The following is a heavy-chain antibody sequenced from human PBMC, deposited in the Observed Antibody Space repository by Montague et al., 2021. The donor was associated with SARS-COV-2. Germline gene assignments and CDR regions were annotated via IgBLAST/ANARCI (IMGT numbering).Heavy chain of an antibody. Sequence: SETLSLTCAVHGRSFSTYYWNWIRQPPGKGLEWIGEINHGGSTNYNPSLKSRVTISADTSKNQFSLKLTSVAAADTAVYYCARLGDGVVPSPILGVGPYYSYYYMDVWGKGTTVTVSS. CDR3: ARLGDGVVPSPILGVGPYYSYYYMDV. D-gene: IGHD3-10*01. J-gene: IGHJ6*03. CDR2: INHGGST. CDR1: GRSFSTYY. V-gene: IGHV4-34*01.